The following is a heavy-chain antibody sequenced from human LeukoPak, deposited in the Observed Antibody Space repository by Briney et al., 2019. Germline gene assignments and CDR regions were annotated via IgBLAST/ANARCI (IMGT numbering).Heavy chain of an antibody. CDR1: GYSISSGYY. V-gene: IGHV4-38-2*02. J-gene: IGHJ4*02. D-gene: IGHD3-22*01. CDR3: ARGLYFSLDSGYSYYFDY. CDR2: IYQSGRT. Sequence: SETLSLTCTVSGYSISSGYYWGWIRQSPGKGLEWIGSIYQSGRTYYNPSLKSRVTISVDTSKNQFSLKLSSVTAADTAVFFCARGLYFSLDSGYSYYFDYWGQGTLVTVSS.